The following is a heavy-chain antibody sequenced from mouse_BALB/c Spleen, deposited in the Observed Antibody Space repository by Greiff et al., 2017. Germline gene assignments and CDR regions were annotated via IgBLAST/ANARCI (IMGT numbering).Heavy chain of an antibody. J-gene: IGHJ4*01. CDR2: ISSGGST. CDR3: ARGNGNYVRMDY. V-gene: IGHV5-6-5*01. D-gene: IGHD2-1*01. Sequence: EVQGVESGGGLVKPGGSLKLSCAASGFTFSSYAMSWVRQTPEKRLEWVASISSGGSTYYPDSVKGRFTISRDNARNILYLQMSSLRSEDTAMYYCARGNGNYVRMDYWGQGTSVTVSS. CDR1: GFTFSSYA.